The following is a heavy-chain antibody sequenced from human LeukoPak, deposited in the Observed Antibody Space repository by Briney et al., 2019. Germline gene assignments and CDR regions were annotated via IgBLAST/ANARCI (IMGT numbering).Heavy chain of an antibody. Sequence: ASVKVSCKASGYTFTSYGISWVRQAPGQGLEWMGWISAYNGNTNYAQKLQGRVTMTTDTSTSTAYMELRSLRSDDTAVYYCARVSVGATLDAFNIWGQGTMVTVSS. CDR2: ISAYNGNT. D-gene: IGHD1-26*01. CDR1: GYTFTSYG. V-gene: IGHV1-18*01. CDR3: ARVSVGATLDAFNI. J-gene: IGHJ3*02.